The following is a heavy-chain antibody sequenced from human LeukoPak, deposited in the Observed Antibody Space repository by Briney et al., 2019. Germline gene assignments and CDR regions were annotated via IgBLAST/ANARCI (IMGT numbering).Heavy chain of an antibody. D-gene: IGHD6-19*01. J-gene: IGHJ5*02. CDR1: GYTFTSYA. V-gene: IGHV7-4-1*02. CDR3: ARGISSGWNWFDP. Sequence: ASVKVSCKASGYTFTSYAMNWVRQAPGQGLEWMGCINTNTGNPTYAQGFTGRFVFSLDTSVSTAYQQISSLKAEDTAVYYCARGISSGWNWFDPWGQGTLVTVSS. CDR2: INTNTGNP.